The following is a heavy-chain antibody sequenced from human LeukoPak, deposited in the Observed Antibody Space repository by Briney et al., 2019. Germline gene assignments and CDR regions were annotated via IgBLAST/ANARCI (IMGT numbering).Heavy chain of an antibody. CDR2: IYYSGST. CDR3: ARDGGELSDFGFDY. V-gene: IGHV4-59*12. J-gene: IGHJ4*02. D-gene: IGHD1-26*01. CDR1: GGSISSYY. Sequence: SSETLSLTCTVSGGSISSYYWSWIRQPPGKGLEWIGYIYYSGSTNYNPSLKSRVTTSVDTSKNQFSLKLSSVTAADTAVYYCARDGGELSDFGFDYWGQGTLVTVSS.